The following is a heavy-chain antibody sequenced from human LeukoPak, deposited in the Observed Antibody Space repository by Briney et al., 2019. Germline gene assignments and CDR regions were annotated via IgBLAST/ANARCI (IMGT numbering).Heavy chain of an antibody. CDR3: AREGTSDAFDI. CDR1: GFTFNSYE. D-gene: IGHD1-1*01. Sequence: GGSLRLSCAASGFTFNSYEMNWVRQAPGKGLEWVSYISSSDSTIYEGSVKGRFTISRDNAKNSLYLQMNSLRAEDTAVYYCAREGTSDAFDIWGQGAMVTVSS. CDR2: ISSSDSTI. J-gene: IGHJ3*02. V-gene: IGHV3-48*03.